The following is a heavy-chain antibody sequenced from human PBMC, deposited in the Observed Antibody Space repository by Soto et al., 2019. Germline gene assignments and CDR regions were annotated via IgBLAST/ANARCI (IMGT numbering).Heavy chain of an antibody. CDR1: GGSISSYY. CDR3: ARDGPDYYGSGSYAAYGMDV. Sequence: PSETLSLTCTVSGGSISSYYWSWIRQPAGKGLEWIGRIYTSGSTNYNPSLKSRVTMSVDTSKNQFSLKLSSVTAADTAVYYCARDGPDYYGSGSYAAYGMDVWGQGTTVTVSS. D-gene: IGHD3-10*01. V-gene: IGHV4-4*07. J-gene: IGHJ6*02. CDR2: IYTSGST.